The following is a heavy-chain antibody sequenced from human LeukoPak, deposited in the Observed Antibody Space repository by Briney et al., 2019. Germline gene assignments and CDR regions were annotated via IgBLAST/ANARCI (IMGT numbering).Heavy chain of an antibody. V-gene: IGHV4-59*01. D-gene: IGHD5-12*01. Sequence: GSLRLSCAASGFTFSSYWMHWVRQAPGKGLVWIGYIYYSGSTNYNPSLKSRVTISVDTSKNQFSLKLSSVTAADTAVYYCARVSGYDWESFYDYWGQGTLVTVSS. CDR3: ARVSGYDWESFYDY. CDR1: GFTFSSYW. J-gene: IGHJ4*02. CDR2: IYYSGST.